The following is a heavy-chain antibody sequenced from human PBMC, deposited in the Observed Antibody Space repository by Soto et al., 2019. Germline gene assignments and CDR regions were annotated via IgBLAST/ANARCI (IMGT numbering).Heavy chain of an antibody. D-gene: IGHD3-10*01. CDR2: IIPIFGTA. CDR3: ALMVRGVRVWFDP. CDR1: GGTFSSYA. J-gene: IGHJ5*02. Sequence: SVKHSCKASGGTFSSYAISWVRQAPGQGLEWMGGIIPIFGTANYAQKFQGRVTITADKSTSTAYMELSSLRSEDTAVYYCALMVRGVRVWFDPWGQGTLVTVSS. V-gene: IGHV1-69*06.